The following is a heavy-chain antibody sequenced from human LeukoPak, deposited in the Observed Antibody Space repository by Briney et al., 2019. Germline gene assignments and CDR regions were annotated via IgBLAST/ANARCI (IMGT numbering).Heavy chain of an antibody. J-gene: IGHJ4*02. CDR1: GVSISSYY. CDR2: IYYSGST. Sequence: SETLSLTCSVSGVSISSYYWSWLRQPPGKGLEWIGSIYYSGSTYYNPSLKSRVTISVDTSKNQFSLKLSSVTAADTAVYYCARLSGAIFGVVITLYYFDYWGQGTLVTVSS. CDR3: ARLSGAIFGVVITLYYFDY. D-gene: IGHD3-3*01. V-gene: IGHV4-39*01.